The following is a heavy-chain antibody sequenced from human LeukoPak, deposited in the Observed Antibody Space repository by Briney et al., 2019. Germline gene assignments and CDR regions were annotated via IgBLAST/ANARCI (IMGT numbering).Heavy chain of an antibody. V-gene: IGHV3-64D*06. D-gene: IGHD3-10*01. CDR2: VSSNGGST. CDR3: AKDLISMVRGSAMDV. CDR1: GFTFSSYA. Sequence: GGSLRLSCSASGFTFSSYAMHWVRQAPGKGLEYVSAVSSNGGSTYYADSVKGRFTISRDNSKNTLYLQMSSLRAEDTAVYYCAKDLISMVRGSAMDVWGQGTTVTVSS. J-gene: IGHJ6*02.